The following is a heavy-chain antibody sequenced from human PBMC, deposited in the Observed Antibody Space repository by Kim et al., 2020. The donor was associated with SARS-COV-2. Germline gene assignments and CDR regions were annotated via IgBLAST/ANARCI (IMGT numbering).Heavy chain of an antibody. CDR3: ATSLYYHGSGSYPYYYYGMDV. J-gene: IGHJ6*02. CDR1: GDIFSNYG. CDR2: ITPILGTP. V-gene: IGHV1-69*10. D-gene: IGHD3-10*01. Sequence: SVKVSCKASGDIFSNYGISWVRQAPGQGLEWMGGITPILGTPNHAQKFQGRVTIIADKSTSTVYMELSSLRSEDTAVYYCATSLYYHGSGSYPYYYYGMDVWGQGTTVTVSS.